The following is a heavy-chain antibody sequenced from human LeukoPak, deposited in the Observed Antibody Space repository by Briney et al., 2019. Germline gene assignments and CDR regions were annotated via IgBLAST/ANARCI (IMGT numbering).Heavy chain of an antibody. Sequence: GGSLRLSCAASGFTFSSYSMNWVRQAPGQGLEWVSFISSSSSTIYYADSVKGRFTISRDNAKNSLYLQVNTLRAEDTAVYYCARASYYYGSGSYYFDYWGQGTLVTVSS. J-gene: IGHJ4*02. CDR2: ISSSSSTI. D-gene: IGHD3-10*01. CDR1: GFTFSSYS. V-gene: IGHV3-48*01. CDR3: ARASYYYGSGSYYFDY.